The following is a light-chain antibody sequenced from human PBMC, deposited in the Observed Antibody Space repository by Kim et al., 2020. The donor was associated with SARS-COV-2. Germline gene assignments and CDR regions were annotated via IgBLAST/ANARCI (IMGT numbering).Light chain of an antibody. CDR2: GAS. V-gene: IGKV3-20*01. Sequence: QGERATLSCRASQSVSSSYLAWYKQKPGQAPRLLIYGASSRATGIPDRFSGSGSGTDFTLTISRLEPEDCAVYYCQQYGSSPPETFGQGTKVDIK. J-gene: IGKJ1*01. CDR3: QQYGSSPPET. CDR1: QSVSSSY.